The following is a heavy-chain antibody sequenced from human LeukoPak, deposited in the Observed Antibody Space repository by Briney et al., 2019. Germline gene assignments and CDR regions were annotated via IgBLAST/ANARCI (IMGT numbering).Heavy chain of an antibody. J-gene: IGHJ4*02. CDR1: GFTFSSYA. CDR2: ISYDGSNK. V-gene: IGHV3-30*04. D-gene: IGHD6-19*01. Sequence: PGRSLRLSCAASGFTFSSYAMHWVRQAPGKGLEWVAVISYDGSNKYYADSVKGRFTISRDNSKNTLYLRMNSLRAEDTAVYYCARDRAIAVAGNFDYWGQGTLVTVSS. CDR3: ARDRAIAVAGNFDY.